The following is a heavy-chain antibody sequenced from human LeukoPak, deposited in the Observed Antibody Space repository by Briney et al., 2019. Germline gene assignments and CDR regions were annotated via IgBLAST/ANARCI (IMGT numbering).Heavy chain of an antibody. Sequence: SETLSLTCTVSGGSISSYYWSWIRQPPGKGLEWIVYIYYSGSTNYNPSLKSRFTKSVDTSKIQLSLQLSSVTAADTAVYYCARDGPRTTIVNYYYYYMHVWGKGTTVTVSS. J-gene: IGHJ6*03. V-gene: IGHV4-59*01. CDR2: IYYSGST. CDR3: ARDGPRTTIVNYYYYYMHV. D-gene: IGHD5-12*01. CDR1: GGSISSYY.